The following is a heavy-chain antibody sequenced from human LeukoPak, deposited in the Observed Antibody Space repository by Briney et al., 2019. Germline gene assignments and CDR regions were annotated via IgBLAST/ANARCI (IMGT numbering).Heavy chain of an antibody. CDR3: AYASIAAPWFDP. CDR2: ISGSGGST. D-gene: IGHD6-6*01. J-gene: IGHJ5*02. Sequence: GRSLRLSCAASGFTFSSYAMSWVRQAPGKGLEWVSAISGSGGSTYYADSVKGRFTISRDNSKNTLYLQMNSLRAEDTAVYYCAYASIAAPWFDPWGQGTLVTVSS. V-gene: IGHV3-23*01. CDR1: GFTFSSYA.